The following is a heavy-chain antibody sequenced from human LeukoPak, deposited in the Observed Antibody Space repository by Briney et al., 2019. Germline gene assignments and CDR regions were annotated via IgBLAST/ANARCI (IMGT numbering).Heavy chain of an antibody. J-gene: IGHJ5*02. V-gene: IGHV3-30*18. CDR2: ISDDGSGK. D-gene: IGHD6-13*01. CDR1: GLTFSRYD. Sequence: GRSLRLSCAASGLTFSRYDMHWVRQAPGNGLEWVALISDDGSGKHYADPVKGRFTISRDNSRNTLYLQMNSLRAEDTAVYYCAKGGGIASTPFDPWGQGTLVTVSS. CDR3: AKGGGIASTPFDP.